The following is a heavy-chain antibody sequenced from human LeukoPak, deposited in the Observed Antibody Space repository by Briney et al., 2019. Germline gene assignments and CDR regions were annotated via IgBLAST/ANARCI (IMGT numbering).Heavy chain of an antibody. D-gene: IGHD3-3*01. CDR2: ISYDGSNK. V-gene: IGHV3-30-3*01. Sequence: GRSLRLSCAASGFTFSSYAMHWVRQAPGKGLEWVAVISYDGSNKYYADSVKGRFTISRDNSKNTLYLQMNSLRAEDTAVYYCARDRNDFRSGYYTYYFDYWGQGTLVTVSS. CDR1: GFTFSSYA. J-gene: IGHJ4*02. CDR3: ARDRNDFRSGYYTYYFDY.